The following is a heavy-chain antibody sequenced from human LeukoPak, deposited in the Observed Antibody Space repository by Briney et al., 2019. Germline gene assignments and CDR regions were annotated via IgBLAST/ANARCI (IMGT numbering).Heavy chain of an antibody. D-gene: IGHD3-22*01. V-gene: IGHV3-23*01. CDR3: ARDFGYYYDSSGYPD. CDR1: GFTFSSYA. Sequence: PGGSLRLSCAASGFTFSSYAMSWVRQAPGKGLEWVSAISGSGGSTYYADSVKGRFTISRDNSKNTVYLQMNSLRAEDTAVYYCARDFGYYYDSSGYPDWGQGTLVTVSS. CDR2: ISGSGGST. J-gene: IGHJ4*02.